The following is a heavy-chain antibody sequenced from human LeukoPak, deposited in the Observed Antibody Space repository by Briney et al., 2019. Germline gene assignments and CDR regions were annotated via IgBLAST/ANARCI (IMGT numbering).Heavy chain of an antibody. CDR1: GFMFNTCA. Sequence: GGSLRLSCAASGFMFNTCAMHWVRQAPGEGLEWVATISFDGKNTHYPDSVKGRFIISRGNSKNTLSLLMNSLKPEDTAVYYCVKGVGLYESSGYFDYWGQGTLVPVSS. CDR2: ISFDGKNT. J-gene: IGHJ4*02. D-gene: IGHD3-22*01. CDR3: VKGVGLYESSGYFDY. V-gene: IGHV3-30-3*02.